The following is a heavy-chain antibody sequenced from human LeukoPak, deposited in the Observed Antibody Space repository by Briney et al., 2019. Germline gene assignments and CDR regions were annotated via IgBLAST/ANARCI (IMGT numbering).Heavy chain of an antibody. CDR1: GFTFSSYG. Sequence: GGSLRLSCAASGFTFSSYGMHWVRQAPGKGLEWVAVISYDGSNKYYADSVKGRFTISRDNSKNTLYLQMNSLRAEDTAVYYCAKDLKDDYKGPLFFDYWGQGTLVTVSS. D-gene: IGHD5-24*01. J-gene: IGHJ4*02. V-gene: IGHV3-30*18. CDR2: ISYDGSNK. CDR3: AKDLKDDYKGPLFFDY.